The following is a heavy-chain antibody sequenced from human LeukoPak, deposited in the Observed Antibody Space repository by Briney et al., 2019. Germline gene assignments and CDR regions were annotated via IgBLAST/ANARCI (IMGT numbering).Heavy chain of an antibody. CDR3: ASDDSSGYYRY. J-gene: IGHJ4*02. V-gene: IGHV4-34*01. CDR2: INHSGST. CDR1: GGSFSGYY. D-gene: IGHD3-22*01. Sequence: PSETLSLTCAVYGGSFSGYYWSWLRQPPGKGLEWTGEINHSGSTNYNPSLKSRVTISVDTSKNQFSLKLSSVTAADTAVYYCASDDSSGYYRYWGQGTLVTVSS.